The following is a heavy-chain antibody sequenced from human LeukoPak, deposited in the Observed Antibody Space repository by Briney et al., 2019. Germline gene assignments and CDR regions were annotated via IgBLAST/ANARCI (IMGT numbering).Heavy chain of an antibody. CDR1: GFTFSSYS. D-gene: IGHD3-3*01. Sequence: PGGSLGLSCAASGFTFSSYSMNWVRQAPGKGLEWVSYISSSSSTIYYADSVKGRFTISRDNAKNSLYLQMNSLRAEDTAVYYCAKDRSTIFGWFDPWGQGTLVTVSS. CDR2: ISSSSSTI. J-gene: IGHJ5*02. CDR3: AKDRSTIFGWFDP. V-gene: IGHV3-48*01.